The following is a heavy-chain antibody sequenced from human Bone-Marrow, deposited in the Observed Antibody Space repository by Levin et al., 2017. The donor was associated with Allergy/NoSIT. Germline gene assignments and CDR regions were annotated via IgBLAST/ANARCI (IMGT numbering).Heavy chain of an antibody. V-gene: IGHV5-51*01. CDR1: GYSFANYW. J-gene: IGHJ3*01. CDR2: IYPGDSDT. Sequence: GESLKISCQGSGYSFANYWIGWVRQMSGKGLEWMGIIYPGDSDTRYRPSFSGQVTMSVDKSIRTAYPHWDSLKASDTAIYFCARGSRRLKPSGAFDLWGQGTMVAVSS. CDR3: ARGSRRLKPSGAFDL. D-gene: IGHD6-6*01.